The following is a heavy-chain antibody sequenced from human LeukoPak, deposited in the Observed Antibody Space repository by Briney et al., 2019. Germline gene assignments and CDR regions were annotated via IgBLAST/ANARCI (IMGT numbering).Heavy chain of an antibody. J-gene: IGHJ6*02. Sequence: PGGSLRLSCAASGFIFSSYAMHWVRQAPGKGLEWVANIKQDGSEKYYMDSVKGRFTISRDNAKNSLYLQMNSLRAEDTAVYYCARYSGSYEVNYYYYYGMDVWGQGTTVTVSS. V-gene: IGHV3-7*03. CDR3: ARYSGSYEVNYYYYYGMDV. CDR1: GFIFSSYA. CDR2: IKQDGSEK. D-gene: IGHD1-26*01.